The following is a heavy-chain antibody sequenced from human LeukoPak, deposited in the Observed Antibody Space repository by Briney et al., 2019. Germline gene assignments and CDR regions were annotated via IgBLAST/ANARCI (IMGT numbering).Heavy chain of an antibody. J-gene: IGHJ4*02. CDR2: INPNSGGT. CDR1: KYTFTGYY. Sequence: ASVKVSCKASKYTFTGYYIHWVRQAPGQGLEWMGRINPNSGGTNYAQKFQGRVTMTRDTSISTVYMELSSLRSEDTAVYYCARGSRGDYYGSGSYYQTDYWGQGTLVTVSS. D-gene: IGHD3-10*01. V-gene: IGHV1-2*06. CDR3: ARGSRGDYYGSGSYYQTDY.